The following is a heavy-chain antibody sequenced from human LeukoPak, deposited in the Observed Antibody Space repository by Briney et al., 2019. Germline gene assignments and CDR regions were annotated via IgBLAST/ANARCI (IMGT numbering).Heavy chain of an antibody. V-gene: IGHV3-21*01. CDR2: ITSSSSYI. CDR1: GGSISSSS. J-gene: IGHJ6*03. CDR3: ARDPYNGRYGDYYYYYMDV. Sequence: ETLSLTCTVSGGSISSSSYYWGWIRQPPGKGLEWVSSITSSSSYIYYADSVKGRFTISRDNAKNSLYLQMNSLRAEDTAVYYCARDPYNGRYGDYYYYYMDVWGKGTTVTISS. D-gene: IGHD1-26*01.